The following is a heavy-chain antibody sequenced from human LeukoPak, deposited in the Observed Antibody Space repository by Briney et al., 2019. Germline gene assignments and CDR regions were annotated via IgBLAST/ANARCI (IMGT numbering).Heavy chain of an antibody. Sequence: SETLSLTCTVSGGSISSSSHYWGWIRQPPGKGLEWNGSIYYSGSTYYNPSLKSRVTISVDTSKNQFSLKLSSVTAADTAVYHCAGGEEYNWNDEGFDPWGQGTLVTVSS. CDR1: GGSISSSSHY. V-gene: IGHV4-39*01. D-gene: IGHD1-1*01. CDR3: AGGEEYNWNDEGFDP. J-gene: IGHJ5*02. CDR2: IYYSGST.